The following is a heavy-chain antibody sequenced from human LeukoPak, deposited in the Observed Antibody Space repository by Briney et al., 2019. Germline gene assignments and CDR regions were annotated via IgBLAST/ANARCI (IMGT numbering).Heavy chain of an antibody. D-gene: IGHD1-26*01. V-gene: IGHV1-8*01. CDR3: ARAPDYSGSYLDY. CDR1: GYTFTSYD. J-gene: IGHJ4*02. Sequence: ASVKVSCKASGYTFTSYDINWVRQATGQGLEWMGWMNPNSGNTGYAQKFQGRVTMTRNTSISTAYMELSSLRSEDTAVCYCARAPDYSGSYLDYWGQGTLVTVSS. CDR2: MNPNSGNT.